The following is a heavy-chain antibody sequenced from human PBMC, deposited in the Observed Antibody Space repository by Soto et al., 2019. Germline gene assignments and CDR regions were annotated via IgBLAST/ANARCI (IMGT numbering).Heavy chain of an antibody. CDR3: AREVRRLLWFGELPHFDY. CDR2: IKQDGSEK. Sequence: EVQLVESGGGLVQPGGSLRLSCAASGFTFSSYWMSWVRQAPGKGLEWVANIKQDGSEKYYVDSVKGRFTISRDNAKNSLYLQMSSLRAEDTAVYYCAREVRRLLWFGELPHFDYWGQGTLVTVSS. V-gene: IGHV3-7*01. J-gene: IGHJ4*02. CDR1: GFTFSSYW. D-gene: IGHD3-10*01.